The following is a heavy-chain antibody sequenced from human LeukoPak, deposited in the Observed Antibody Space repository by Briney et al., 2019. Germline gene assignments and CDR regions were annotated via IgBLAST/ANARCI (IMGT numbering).Heavy chain of an antibody. Sequence: GGSLRLSCAASGFTFSSYSMNWVRQAPGKGLEWVSSISSSSSYIYYADSVKGRFTISRDNAKNSLYLQMNSLRAGDTGVYYCARDHYDSSGYYLYYFDYWGQGTLVTVSS. V-gene: IGHV3-21*01. J-gene: IGHJ4*02. D-gene: IGHD3-22*01. CDR1: GFTFSSYS. CDR2: ISSSSSYI. CDR3: ARDHYDSSGYYLYYFDY.